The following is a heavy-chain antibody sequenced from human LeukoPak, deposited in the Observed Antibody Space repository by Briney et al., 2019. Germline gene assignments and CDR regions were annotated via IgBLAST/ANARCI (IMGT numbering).Heavy chain of an antibody. Sequence: PGGSLRLSCAASGFTFSNYAMTGVRQAPGKGLEWGSARSGSGGSTYYADSVKGRFTISRDNSKNTLYLQMNSLRAEDTAVYYCAKAGDFWSGYYYYYYGVDVWGQGPTVTVSS. CDR2: RSGSGGST. CDR3: AKAGDFWSGYYYYYYGVDV. J-gene: IGHJ6*02. CDR1: GFTFSNYA. V-gene: IGHV3-23*01. D-gene: IGHD3-3*01.